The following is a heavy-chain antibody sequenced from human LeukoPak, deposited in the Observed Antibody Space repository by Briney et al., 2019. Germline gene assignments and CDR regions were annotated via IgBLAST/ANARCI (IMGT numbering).Heavy chain of an antibody. Sequence: GESLKISCKGSGYSFTGYWIGWVRQMPGKGLEWMGIIYPGDSDTRYSPSFQGQVTISADKSISSAYLQWSSLKASDTAMYYCARWEGDIVATMGYFDYWGQGTLVTVSS. D-gene: IGHD5-12*01. V-gene: IGHV5-51*01. CDR3: ARWEGDIVATMGYFDY. J-gene: IGHJ4*02. CDR1: GYSFTGYW. CDR2: IYPGDSDT.